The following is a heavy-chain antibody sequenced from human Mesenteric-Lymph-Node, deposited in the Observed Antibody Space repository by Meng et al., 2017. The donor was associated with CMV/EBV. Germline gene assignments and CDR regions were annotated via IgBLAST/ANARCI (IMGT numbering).Heavy chain of an antibody. CDR3: AKDLDYYDSSGYGN. D-gene: IGHD3-22*01. CDR1: GFTFSSYG. CDR2: IRYDGSNK. V-gene: IGHV3-30*02. J-gene: IGHJ1*01. Sequence: GESLKISCAASGFTFSSYGMHWVRQAPGQGLEWVAFIRYDGSNKYYADSVKGRFTISRDNSKNTQYLQMNSLRAEDTAVYYCAKDLDYYDSSGYGNWGQGTLVTVSS.